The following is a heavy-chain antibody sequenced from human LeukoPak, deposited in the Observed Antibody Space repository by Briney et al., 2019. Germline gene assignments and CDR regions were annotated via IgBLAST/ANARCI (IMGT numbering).Heavy chain of an antibody. D-gene: IGHD4-11*01. Sequence: RXKAYGATTEYAASVKGRFTISRDDSKSIAYLQMNSLKTEDTAVYYCSRRDYSNHGGAFDIWGQGTMVTVSS. CDR3: SRRDYSNHGGAFDI. J-gene: IGHJ3*02. CDR2: RXKAYGATT. V-gene: IGHV3-49*02.